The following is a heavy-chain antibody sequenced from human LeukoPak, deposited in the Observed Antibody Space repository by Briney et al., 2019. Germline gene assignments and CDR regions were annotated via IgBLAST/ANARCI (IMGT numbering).Heavy chain of an antibody. V-gene: IGHV3-74*01. J-gene: IGHJ4*02. CDR2: INSDGTST. Sequence: SGGSLRLSCAASGFTFSSYWMHWVRQAPGKGLEWLSRINSDGTSTTYADSVMGRLTISRDTAKNTLYLQVDSLRVADTAVYYCARGGRYSYGYIDYWGQGTLVTVSS. D-gene: IGHD5-18*01. CDR3: ARGGRYSYGYIDY. CDR1: GFTFSSYW.